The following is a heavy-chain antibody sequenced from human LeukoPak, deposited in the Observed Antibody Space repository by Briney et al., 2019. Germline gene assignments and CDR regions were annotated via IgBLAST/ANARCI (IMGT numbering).Heavy chain of an antibody. CDR1: GGSISSSGYY. D-gene: IGHD3-9*01. CDR3: ATWSTGRDSTGYNWFDP. Sequence: PSETLSLTCTVSGGSISSSGYYWSWIRQPPGKGLEWIGEINHSGSTNYNPSLKSRVTISVDTSKNQFSLKLSSVTAADTAVYYCATWSTGRDSTGYNWFDPWGQGTLVTVSS. J-gene: IGHJ5*02. CDR2: INHSGST. V-gene: IGHV4-39*07.